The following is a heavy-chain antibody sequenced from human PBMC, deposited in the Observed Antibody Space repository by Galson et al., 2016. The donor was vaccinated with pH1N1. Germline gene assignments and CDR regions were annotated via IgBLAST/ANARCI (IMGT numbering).Heavy chain of an antibody. CDR1: GYTFTGYY. CDR2: VNPHNGDS. Sequence: SVKVSCKASGYTFTGYYIHWVRQAPGQGLEWMGRVNPHNGDSNYPQKFQGRLSMTTDTSIRTAYMELSSLTSDDTAVYFCARDLGHYDQGDYWGQGTLVTVSS. D-gene: IGHD3-16*01. V-gene: IGHV1-2*06. CDR3: ARDLGHYDQGDY. J-gene: IGHJ4*02.